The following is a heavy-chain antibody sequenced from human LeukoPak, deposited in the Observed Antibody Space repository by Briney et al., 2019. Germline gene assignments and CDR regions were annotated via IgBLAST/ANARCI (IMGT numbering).Heavy chain of an antibody. CDR1: GFTFSSSW. CDR2: IKKDGSET. D-gene: IGHD6-19*01. V-gene: IGHV3-7*01. J-gene: IGHJ6*02. CDR3: ARNSALAVALLDYYYGMDV. Sequence: PGGSLRLSCAASGFTFSSSWMSWVRQAPGKGLEWVANIKKDGSETYYVDSVKGRFTISRDNAKNSLYLQMNSLRAEDTAVYYCARNSALAVALLDYYYGMDVWGQGTTVTVSS.